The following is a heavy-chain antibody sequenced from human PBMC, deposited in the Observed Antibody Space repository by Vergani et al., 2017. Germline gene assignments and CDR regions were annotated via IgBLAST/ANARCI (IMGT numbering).Heavy chain of an antibody. CDR1: GITFWKFG. D-gene: IGHD5-12*01. V-gene: IGHV3-9*01. CDR3: TKERVYYHDSAGHGYDPYTGFEL. CDR2: INWNSGAA. J-gene: IGHJ3*01. Sequence: EVDLVESGGGLAQPGGSLRLSCEASGITFWKFGMHWVRQGPGKGLEWVSGINWNSGAADYADSVRGRFTISRDNAKNSLFLEMNSLRFEDTAVYFCTKERVYYHDSAGHGYDPYTGFELWGQGTLVTVSS.